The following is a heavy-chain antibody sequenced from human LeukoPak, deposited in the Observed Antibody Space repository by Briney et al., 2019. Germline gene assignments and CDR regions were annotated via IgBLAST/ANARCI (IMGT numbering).Heavy chain of an antibody. Sequence: KPSETLSLTCAVYGGSFSGYYWSWIRQPPGKGLEWIGSIYYSGSTYYNPSLKSRVTISVDTSKNQFSLKLSSVTAADTAVYYCARGGPRGYSYGFFDYWGQGTLVTVSS. V-gene: IGHV4-34*01. CDR2: IYYSGST. CDR1: GGSFSGYY. D-gene: IGHD5-18*01. CDR3: ARGGPRGYSYGFFDY. J-gene: IGHJ4*02.